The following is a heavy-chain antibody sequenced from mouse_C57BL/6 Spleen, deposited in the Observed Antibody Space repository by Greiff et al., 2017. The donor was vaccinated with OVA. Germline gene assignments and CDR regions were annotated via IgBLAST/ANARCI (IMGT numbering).Heavy chain of an antibody. CDR3: TRDFYYGNSWFAY. CDR1: GYTFTDYE. D-gene: IGHD2-1*01. Sequence: QVQLQQSGAELVRPGASVTLSCKASGYTFTDYEMHWVKQTPVHGLEWIGAIDPETGGTAYNQKFKGKAILTADKSSSTAYMELRSLTSEDSAVYYCTRDFYYGNSWFAYWGQGTLVTVSA. CDR2: IDPETGGT. J-gene: IGHJ3*01. V-gene: IGHV1-15*01.